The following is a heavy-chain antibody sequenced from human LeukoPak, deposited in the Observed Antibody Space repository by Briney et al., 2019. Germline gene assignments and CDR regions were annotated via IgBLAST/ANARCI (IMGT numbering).Heavy chain of an antibody. CDR1: GFTFTTNA. CDR3: ARDATTAVGWVYMDV. Sequence: GGSLRLSCAASGFTFTTNAMTWVRQAPGKGLEWVSAISGSGGSTYYADSVKGRFTISRDNSKNTLYLQMNSLRAEDTGLYYCARDATTAVGWVYMDVWGKGTTVTISS. J-gene: IGHJ6*03. V-gene: IGHV3-23*01. D-gene: IGHD6-13*01. CDR2: ISGSGGST.